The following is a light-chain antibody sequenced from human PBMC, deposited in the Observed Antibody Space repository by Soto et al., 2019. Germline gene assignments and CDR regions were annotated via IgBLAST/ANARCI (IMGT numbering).Light chain of an antibody. J-gene: IGLJ2*01. CDR3: SSYTSTTTLV. CDR1: SSDVGTYNY. CDR2: EVT. Sequence: QTVVTQPASVSGSPGQSITISCTGTSSDVGTYNYVSWYQQHPGKSPKLMIYEVTNRPSGVSNRFSGSKSGNTASLTISGLQTEDEAHYYCSSYTSTTTLVFGGGTKVTVL. V-gene: IGLV2-14*01.